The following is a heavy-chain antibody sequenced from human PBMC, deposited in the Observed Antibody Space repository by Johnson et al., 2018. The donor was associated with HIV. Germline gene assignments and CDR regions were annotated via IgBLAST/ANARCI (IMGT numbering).Heavy chain of an antibody. V-gene: IGHV3-7*01. CDR1: GFTFSSYW. Sequence: VQLVESGGGLVQPGGSLRLSCAASGFTFSSYWMSWVRQAPGKGLEWVANIKQDGSEKYYVDSVKGRFNISSDNAKNSLYLQMNSLRAEDTAVYYCAKGRSPRIQLRTWAFDIWGQGTMVIVSS. CDR2: IKQDGSEK. D-gene: IGHD5-18*01. CDR3: AKGRSPRIQLRTWAFDI. J-gene: IGHJ3*02.